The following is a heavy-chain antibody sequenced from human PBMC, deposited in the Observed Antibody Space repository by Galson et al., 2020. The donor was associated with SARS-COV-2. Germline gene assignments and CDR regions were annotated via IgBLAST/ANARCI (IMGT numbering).Heavy chain of an antibody. CDR3: ARAVRGVIIKGFDWFDP. V-gene: IGHV4-31*03. CDR1: GGSISSGGYY. CDR2: IYYSGST. J-gene: IGHJ5*02. D-gene: IGHD3-10*01. Sequence: TLSLTCTVSGGSISSGGYYWSWIRQHPGKGLEWIGYIYYSGSTYYNPSLQSRVTISVDTSKNQFSLKLSSVTAADTAVYYCARAVRGVIIKGFDWFDPWGQGTLVTVSS.